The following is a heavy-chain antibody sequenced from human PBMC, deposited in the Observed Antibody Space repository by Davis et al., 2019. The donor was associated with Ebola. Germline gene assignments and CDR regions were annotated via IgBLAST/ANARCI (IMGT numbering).Heavy chain of an antibody. CDR1: GFTFRSYS. D-gene: IGHD6-13*01. J-gene: IGHJ4*02. CDR2: ISSSSSTI. CDR3: ARDSSSTTWYLFDY. V-gene: IGHV3-48*02. Sequence: GESLKIPCAASGFTFRSYSMNWVRQAPGKGLAWVSYISSSSSTIYYADSMKGRFTVSRGNAKNSLYLQMYSLRDEDTAVYYCARDSSSTTWYLFDYWGQGTLVTVSS.